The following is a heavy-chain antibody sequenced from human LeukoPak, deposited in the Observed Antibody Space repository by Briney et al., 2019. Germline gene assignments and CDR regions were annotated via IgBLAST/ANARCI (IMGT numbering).Heavy chain of an antibody. CDR2: IYSGGST. D-gene: IGHD2-15*01. J-gene: IGHJ4*02. CDR3: ARDTVVALAHSLDY. CDR1: GFTVSSNY. Sequence: GGSLRLSCAASGFTVSSNYMNWVRQAPGKGLEWVSVIYSGGSTYYADSVKGRFTISRDNSKNTLYLQMNSLRAEDTAVYYCARDTVVALAHSLDYWGQGTLVTVSS. V-gene: IGHV3-66*01.